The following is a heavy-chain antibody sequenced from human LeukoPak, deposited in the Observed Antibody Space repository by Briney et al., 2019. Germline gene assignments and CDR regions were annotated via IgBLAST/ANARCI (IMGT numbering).Heavy chain of an antibody. CDR1: GFTFSSYA. D-gene: IGHD6-13*01. CDR2: IIGSGGDT. Sequence: GGSLRLSCAASGFTFSSYAMSWVRQAPGKGLEWVSTIIGSGGDTYYADSVKGRFTISRDTSKNTLYLQMKSLRAEDTAVYYCAKAWAAAGTFASWGQGTLVTVST. CDR3: AKAWAAAGTFAS. V-gene: IGHV3-23*01. J-gene: IGHJ4*02.